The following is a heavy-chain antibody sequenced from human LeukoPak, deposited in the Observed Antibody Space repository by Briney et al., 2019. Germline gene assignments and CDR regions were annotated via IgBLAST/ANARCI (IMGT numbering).Heavy chain of an antibody. D-gene: IGHD3-22*01. CDR2: ISYDGSNI. CDR3: AKDWRQGYYYDSSGYSVDY. J-gene: IGHJ4*02. CDR1: GFTFSSYG. V-gene: IGHV3-30*18. Sequence: GGSLRLSCAASGFTFSSYGMHWVRQAPGKGLEWVAVISYDGSNIYYADSVKGRFTISRDNSKNTLYLQMNSLRAEDTAVYYCAKDWRQGYYYDSSGYSVDYWGQGTLVTVSS.